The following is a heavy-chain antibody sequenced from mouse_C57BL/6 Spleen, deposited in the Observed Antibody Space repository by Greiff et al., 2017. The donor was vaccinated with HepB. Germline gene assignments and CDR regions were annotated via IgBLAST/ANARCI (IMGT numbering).Heavy chain of an antibody. Sequence: EVKLVESGGGLVKPGGSLKLSCAASGFTFSDYGMHWVRQAPEKGLEWVAYISSGSSTIYYADTVKGGFTISRDNAKNTLFLQMTSLRSEDTAMYYCARGYDGFAYWGQGTLVTVSA. CDR3: ARGYDGFAY. D-gene: IGHD2-2*01. CDR2: ISSGSSTI. V-gene: IGHV5-17*01. CDR1: GFTFSDYG. J-gene: IGHJ3*01.